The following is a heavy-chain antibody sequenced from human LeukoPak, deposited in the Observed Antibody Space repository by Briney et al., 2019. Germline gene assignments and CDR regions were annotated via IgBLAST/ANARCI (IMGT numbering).Heavy chain of an antibody. Sequence: SETLSLTCTVSGGSISSYYWSWIRQPPGKGLEWIGYIYYNGSTNYNPSLKSRVTISVDTSKNQFSLKLSSVTAADTAVYYCARLLNQLWFPPNYYYYYGMDVWGQGTTVTVS. CDR3: ARLLNQLWFPPNYYYYYGMDV. D-gene: IGHD5-18*01. CDR1: GGSISSYY. J-gene: IGHJ6*02. V-gene: IGHV4-59*08. CDR2: IYYNGST.